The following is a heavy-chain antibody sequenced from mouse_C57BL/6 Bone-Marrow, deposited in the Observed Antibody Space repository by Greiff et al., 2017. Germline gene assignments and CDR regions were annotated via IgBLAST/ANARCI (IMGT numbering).Heavy chain of an antibody. CDR1: GYSITSCYY. CDR3: AGLITTVVSFDY. Sequence: EVQLVESGPGLVKPSQSLSLTCSVTGYSITSCYYWNWIRQSPGNKLEWMGYISYDGSNNYNPSFKNRISITRDTSKNQFFLKLNSLTTEDTAAYYCAGLITTVVSFDYWGQGTTLTVSS. D-gene: IGHD1-1*01. CDR2: ISYDGSN. J-gene: IGHJ2*01. V-gene: IGHV3-6*01.